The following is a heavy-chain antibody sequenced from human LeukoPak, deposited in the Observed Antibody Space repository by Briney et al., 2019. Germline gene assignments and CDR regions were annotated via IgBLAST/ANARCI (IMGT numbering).Heavy chain of an antibody. CDR1: GFTFSSYA. Sequence: PGGSLRLSCAASGFTFSSYAMSWVRQAPGKGLEWVSAISGSSGSTDYADSVKGRFTISRDNSKSTLYLQMNSLRAGDTAVYYCAKTNLWFGELLSAFDYWGQGTLVTVSS. CDR2: ISGSSGST. CDR3: AKTNLWFGELLSAFDY. J-gene: IGHJ4*02. D-gene: IGHD3-10*01. V-gene: IGHV3-23*01.